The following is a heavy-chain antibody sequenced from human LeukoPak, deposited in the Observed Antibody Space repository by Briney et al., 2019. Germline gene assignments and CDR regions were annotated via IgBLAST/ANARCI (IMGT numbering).Heavy chain of an antibody. CDR3: ARDGPSGNYYDSTGYLLN. CDR2: ISYDGSNK. Sequence: GGSLRLSCAASGFTFSNYAMHWVRQTPGKGLEWVAVISYDGSNKYYSESEKGRFTISRDNSKNTLYLQMNSLRAEDTAVYYCARDGPSGNYYDSTGYLLNWGQGTLVTVSS. D-gene: IGHD3-22*01. J-gene: IGHJ4*02. V-gene: IGHV3-30*14. CDR1: GFTFSNYA.